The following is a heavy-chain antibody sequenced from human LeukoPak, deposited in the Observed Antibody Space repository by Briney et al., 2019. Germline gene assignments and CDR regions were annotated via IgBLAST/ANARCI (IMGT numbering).Heavy chain of an antibody. CDR3: ARGLATSPGYYYGSGSAFDY. D-gene: IGHD3-10*01. Sequence: PSETLSLTCTVSGYSISSGYYWGWIRQPPGKGLEWIGSIYHSGSTYYNPSLKSRVTISVDTSKNQFSLKLSSVTAADTAVYYCARGLATSPGYYYGSGSAFDYWGQGTLVTVSS. V-gene: IGHV4-38-2*02. CDR1: GYSISSGYY. CDR2: IYHSGST. J-gene: IGHJ4*02.